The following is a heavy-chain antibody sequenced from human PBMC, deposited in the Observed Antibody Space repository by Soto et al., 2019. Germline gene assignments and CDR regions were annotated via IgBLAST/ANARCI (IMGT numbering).Heavy chain of an antibody. CDR2: IYSGGST. CDR3: AITSQTTAYYYYYGMDV. J-gene: IGHJ6*02. Sequence: PGGSLRLSCAASGFTVSSNYMSWVRQAPGKGLEWVSVIYSGGSTYYADSVKGRFTISRDNSKNTLYLQMNSLRAEDTAVYYCAITSQTTAYYYYYGMDVWGQGTTVTVSS. D-gene: IGHD4-4*01. V-gene: IGHV3-53*01. CDR1: GFTVSSNY.